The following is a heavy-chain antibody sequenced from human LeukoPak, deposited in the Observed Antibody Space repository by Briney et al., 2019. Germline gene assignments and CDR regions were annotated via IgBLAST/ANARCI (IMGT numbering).Heavy chain of an antibody. CDR2: ISHSGSTI. CDR3: ARHLRDSRVWFDP. D-gene: IGHD3/OR15-3a*01. J-gene: IGHJ5*02. V-gene: IGHV3-48*03. Sequence: GGSLRLSCAASGFTLSSYGMNWVRQAPGKELEWVSYISHSGSTIYYADSVKGRFTISRDSAKNSLFLQMNNLRAEDTAVYYCARHLRDSRVWFDPWGQGTLVTVSS. CDR1: GFTLSSYG.